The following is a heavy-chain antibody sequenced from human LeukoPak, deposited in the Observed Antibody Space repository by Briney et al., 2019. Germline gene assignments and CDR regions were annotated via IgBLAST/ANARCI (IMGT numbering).Heavy chain of an antibody. D-gene: IGHD2-2*01. CDR3: ARRILSTSWTDSFDI. CDR2: ISSSSSYT. Sequence: PGGSLRLSCAASGFTFSDYYMSWIRQAPGKGLEGVSYISSSSSYTHYADSVKGRFTISRDNAKNSLYLQMNSLRAEDTAVYYCARRILSTSWTDSFDIWGQGTMVTVSS. V-gene: IGHV3-11*03. CDR1: GFTFSDYY. J-gene: IGHJ3*02.